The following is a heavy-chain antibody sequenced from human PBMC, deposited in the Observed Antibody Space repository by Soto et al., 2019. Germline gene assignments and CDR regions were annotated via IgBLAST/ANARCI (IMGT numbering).Heavy chain of an antibody. CDR3: AARRHYDLLTGYYGFDY. J-gene: IGHJ4*02. CDR1: GFSFSSYW. CDR2: INSRSTTI. V-gene: IGHV3-48*02. Sequence: PEASLRLSCEASGFSFSSYWMSWVRLAPLKVLEWRSFINSRSTTIYYAEAVKVRLTVYRDNAKSSLYLQMNSLRDEDTAVYYCAARRHYDLLTGYYGFDYWGQGSLVTVSS. D-gene: IGHD3-9*01.